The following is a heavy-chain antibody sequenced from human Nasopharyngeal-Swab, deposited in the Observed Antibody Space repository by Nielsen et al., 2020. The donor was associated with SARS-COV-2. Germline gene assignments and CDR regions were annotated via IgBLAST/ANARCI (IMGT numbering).Heavy chain of an antibody. Sequence: GESLKISCAASGFTFSDYYMSWIRQAPGKGLEWVSHISSSGSTISYTDSVEGRFTISRDNAKNSLYLQLNSLRAEDTAVYYCATDGDQYYYGSGSYGYWCQGTPVTVSS. CDR1: GFTFSDYY. D-gene: IGHD3-10*01. V-gene: IGHV3-11*04. CDR3: ATDGDQYYYGSGSYGY. J-gene: IGHJ4*02. CDR2: ISSSGSTI.